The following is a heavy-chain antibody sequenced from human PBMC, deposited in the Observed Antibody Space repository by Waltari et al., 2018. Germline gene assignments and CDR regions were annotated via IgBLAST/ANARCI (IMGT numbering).Heavy chain of an antibody. CDR2: IDWDDDK. CDR1: GFSLSTSGMR. V-gene: IGHV2-70*04. Sequence: QVTLKASGPALVKPTQTLTLTCTFSGFSLSTSGMRVSWIRPPPGKALEWLARIDWDDDKFYSTSLKTRITMSKDTSKSQVVLTMTDMDPVDTATYYCARLPVYGVASWGQGTLVTVSS. D-gene: IGHD4-17*01. CDR3: ARLPVYGVAS. J-gene: IGHJ4*02.